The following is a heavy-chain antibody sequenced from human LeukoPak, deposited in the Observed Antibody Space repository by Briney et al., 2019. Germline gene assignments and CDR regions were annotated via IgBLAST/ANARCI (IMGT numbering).Heavy chain of an antibody. CDR2: IYSGDST. V-gene: IGHV3-66*01. D-gene: IGHD3-22*01. J-gene: IGHJ3*02. CDR3: ARSHNSGGYHYDAFAI. Sequence: PGGSLRLSCAVSAFSGSDNYISWVRQAPGKGLEWVSVIYSGDSTFFADSVKGRFTMSRDKSKNTVYLQMSSLRDEDTAMYYCARSHNSGGYHYDAFAIWGQGTMVTVSS. CDR1: AFSGSDNY.